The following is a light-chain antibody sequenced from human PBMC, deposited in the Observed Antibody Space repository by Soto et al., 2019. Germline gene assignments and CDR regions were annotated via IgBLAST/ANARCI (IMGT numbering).Light chain of an antibody. CDR2: SKN. Sequence: QLVLTQPPSASGTPGQRVTISCSGSSSNIGSNTVNWYQQLPGTAPKLLLYSKNQRPSGVPDRFSGSKSGTSASLAISGLQSEDEADYYCAAWDDSLNGPVFGGGTQLTVL. V-gene: IGLV1-44*01. CDR3: AAWDDSLNGPV. CDR1: SSNIGSNT. J-gene: IGLJ2*01.